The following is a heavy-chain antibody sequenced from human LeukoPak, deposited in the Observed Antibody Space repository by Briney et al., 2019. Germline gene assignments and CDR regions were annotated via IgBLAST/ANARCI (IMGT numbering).Heavy chain of an antibody. D-gene: IGHD5-12*01. CDR1: GFTFSSYA. J-gene: IGHJ4*02. V-gene: IGHV3-23*01. CDR2: ISGSGGST. CDR3: AKSSSGYVLGIDY. Sequence: GGSLRLSSAASGFTFSSYAMSWVRQAPGKGLEWVSAISGSGGSTYYADSVKGRFTISRDNSKNTLYLQMNSLRAEDTAVYYCAKSSSGYVLGIDYWGQGTLVTVSS.